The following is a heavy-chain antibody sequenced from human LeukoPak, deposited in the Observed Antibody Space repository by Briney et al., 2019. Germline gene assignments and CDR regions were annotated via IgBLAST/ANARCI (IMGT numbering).Heavy chain of an antibody. CDR1: GFTFSSYG. CDR2: ISYDGSNK. V-gene: IGHV3-30*18. D-gene: IGHD5-18*01. Sequence: GGSLRLSCAASGFTFSSYGMHWVRQAPGKGLEWVAVISYDGSNKYYVDSVKGRFTISRDNSKNTLYLQMNSLRAEDTAVYYCAKDYSYGAYYYGMDVWGQGTTVTVSS. CDR3: AKDYSYGAYYYGMDV. J-gene: IGHJ6*02.